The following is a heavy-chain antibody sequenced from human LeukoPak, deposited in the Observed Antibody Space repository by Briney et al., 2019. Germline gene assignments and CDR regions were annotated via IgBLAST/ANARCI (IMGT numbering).Heavy chain of an antibody. J-gene: IGHJ4*02. V-gene: IGHV6-1*01. CDR2: TYYRSKWYN. Sequence: HSRTLSLTCAISGDSVSSNSAAWNCIRQSPSIGLEWLGRTYYRSKWYNDYAVSVKGRIAINPDTSKNQFSLQLNSVTPEDTAVYYCARAKGRSPLFDYWGQGTLVTVSS. CDR3: ARAKGRSPLFDY. CDR1: GDSVSSNSAA. D-gene: IGHD6-13*01.